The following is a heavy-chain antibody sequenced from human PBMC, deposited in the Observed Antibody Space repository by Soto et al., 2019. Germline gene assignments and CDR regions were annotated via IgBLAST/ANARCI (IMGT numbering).Heavy chain of an antibody. Sequence: AGGSLRLSCTVSGFTFDDYAMHWVRQAPGKGLEWVSGISWNSGSIGYADSVKGRFTISRDNAKNSLYLQMNSLRAEDTALYYCAKGIVATHSGMDVWGQGTTVTVSS. J-gene: IGHJ6*02. V-gene: IGHV3-9*01. CDR3: AKGIVATHSGMDV. D-gene: IGHD5-12*01. CDR1: GFTFDDYA. CDR2: ISWNSGSI.